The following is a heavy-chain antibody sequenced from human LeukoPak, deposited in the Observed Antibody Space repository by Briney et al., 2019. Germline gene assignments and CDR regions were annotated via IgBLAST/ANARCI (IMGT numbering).Heavy chain of an antibody. Sequence: ASVKVSCKTSGYTFSSYGINWVRQAPGQGLEWMGWISTYNGYTHYAQKLQGRVTITTDTSTSTAYMELRSLTSDDTAVYYCVRGIVSDDTLTGTWGQGTLVTVSS. J-gene: IGHJ5*02. CDR2: ISTYNGYT. CDR1: GYTFSSYG. D-gene: IGHD3-9*01. V-gene: IGHV1-18*01. CDR3: VRGIVSDDTLTGT.